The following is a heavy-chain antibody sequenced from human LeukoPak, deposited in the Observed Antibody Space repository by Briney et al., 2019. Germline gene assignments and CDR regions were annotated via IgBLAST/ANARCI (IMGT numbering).Heavy chain of an antibody. D-gene: IGHD3-22*01. CDR1: GYTFTSYG. V-gene: IGHV1-18*01. J-gene: IGHJ4*02. CDR3: ARDPSCYYYEDLAPPDY. CDR2: ISAYNGNT. Sequence: ASVKVSCKASGYTFTSYGISWLRQAPGQGLEWMGWISAYNGNTNYAQKLQGRVTMTTDTSTSTAYMELRSLRSDDTAVYYCARDPSCYYYEDLAPPDYWGQGTLVTVSS.